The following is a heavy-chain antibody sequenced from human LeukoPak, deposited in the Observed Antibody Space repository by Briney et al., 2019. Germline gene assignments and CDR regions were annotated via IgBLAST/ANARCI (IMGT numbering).Heavy chain of an antibody. CDR1: GGTFRRYA. CDR3: AREGFGTTGTTYWFDP. V-gene: IGHV1-69*06. Sequence: SVNVSCMACGGTFRRYAISWVRQAPRQGLAWMGGIIPIFCTAHLAQKFQGRVTITADKSTSTAYMELSSLRSEDTAVYYCAREGFGTTGTTYWFDPWGQGTLVTVSS. D-gene: IGHD1-1*01. CDR2: IIPIFCTA. J-gene: IGHJ5*02.